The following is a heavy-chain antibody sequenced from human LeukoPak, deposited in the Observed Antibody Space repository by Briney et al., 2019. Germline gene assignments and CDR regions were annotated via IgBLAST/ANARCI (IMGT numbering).Heavy chain of an antibody. J-gene: IGHJ4*02. CDR3: ARGNAMATIRVTDY. Sequence: ASVKVSCKASGYNLIAYYIHWVRQAPGQGLEWVGWLNPNSGVTNYAQKFQGRVTMTRDTSISTAYMELGSLRSDDTAVHYCARGNAMATIRVTDYWGRGTLVTVSS. V-gene: IGHV1-2*02. CDR1: GYNLIAYY. D-gene: IGHD5-24*01. CDR2: LNPNSGVT.